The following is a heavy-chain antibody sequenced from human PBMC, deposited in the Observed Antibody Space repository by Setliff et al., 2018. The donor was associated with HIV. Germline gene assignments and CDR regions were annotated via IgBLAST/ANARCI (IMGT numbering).Heavy chain of an antibody. J-gene: IGHJ2*01. Sequence: SVKVSCKASGGTFRSYAISWVRQAPGQGLEWMGGIIRIFGSTKYAQKFLGRVIITADESTNTVEMELSSLTSEDTAVYYCARDDHYYDMGSILSDWYFDLWGRGTLVTVSS. CDR1: GGTFRSYA. CDR2: IIRIFGST. D-gene: IGHD3-22*01. CDR3: ARDDHYYDMGSILSDWYFDL. V-gene: IGHV1-69*13.